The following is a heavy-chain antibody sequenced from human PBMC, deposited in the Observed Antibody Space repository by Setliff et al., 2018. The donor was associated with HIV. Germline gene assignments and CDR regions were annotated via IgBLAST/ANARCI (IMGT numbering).Heavy chain of an antibody. CDR3: ARTRGYSYGTLAGFDY. D-gene: IGHD5-18*01. J-gene: IGHJ4*01. CDR2: ISYSGST. V-gene: IGHV4-59*11. Sequence: SETLSLTCTVSGASIRSQYWSWIRKPPGKGLEWIGYISYSGSTNYNHSLESRVAMSVDTSKQQFSLEVSSVTAADTAVYYCARTRGYSYGTLAGFDYWGRGSLVTVSS. CDR1: GASIRSQY.